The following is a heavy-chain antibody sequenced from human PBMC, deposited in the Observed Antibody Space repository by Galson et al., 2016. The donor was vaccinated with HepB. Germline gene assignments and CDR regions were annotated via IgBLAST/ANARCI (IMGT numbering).Heavy chain of an antibody. V-gene: IGHV4-4*02. J-gene: IGHJ4*02. CDR1: GGSVSDNSW. Sequence: SETLSLTCAVSGGSVSDNSWWAWVRQSPRNDLEWIGEIYQTGTAHYNPSFTSRATIFIDKSNNQISLRLESVTAADTAVYYCTRGTLGTTASMAFDFWGQGTLVSVSS. D-gene: IGHD1-26*01. CDR2: IYQTGTA. CDR3: TRGTLGTTASMAFDF.